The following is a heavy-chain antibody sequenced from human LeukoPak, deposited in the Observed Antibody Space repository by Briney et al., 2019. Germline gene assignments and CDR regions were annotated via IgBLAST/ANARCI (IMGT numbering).Heavy chain of an antibody. D-gene: IGHD2-15*01. CDR2: INPSGGST. V-gene: IGHV1-46*01. CDR3: ATAGYCSGGSCSDWFDP. CDR1: GYTFTSNY. J-gene: IGHJ5*02. Sequence: GASVKVSCKASGYTFTSNYMHWVRQAPGQGLEWTGVINPSGGSTSYAQKFQGRVTMTRDTSTSTVYMELSSLRSEDTAVYYCATAGYCSGGSCSDWFDPWGQGTLVTVSS.